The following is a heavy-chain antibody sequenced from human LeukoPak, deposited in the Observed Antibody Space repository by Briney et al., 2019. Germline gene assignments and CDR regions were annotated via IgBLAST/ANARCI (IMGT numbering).Heavy chain of an antibody. CDR2: IKQDGSEK. Sequence: GGSLRLSCAASGFTFSSYWMTWVRQAPGKGLDWVANIKQDGSEKYYVDSVKGRFTISRDNAKNSLYLQVNSLRVEDTAVYYCARDKIAVAGTGAFDIWGQGTMVTVSS. J-gene: IGHJ3*02. CDR1: GFTFSSYW. V-gene: IGHV3-7*01. CDR3: ARDKIAVAGTGAFDI. D-gene: IGHD6-19*01.